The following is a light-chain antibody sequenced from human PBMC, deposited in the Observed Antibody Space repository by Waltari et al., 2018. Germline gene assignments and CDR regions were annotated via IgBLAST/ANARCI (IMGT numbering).Light chain of an antibody. Sequence: SSELTQDPAVSVALGQPVRITCQGDSLRRTYPSWYQQKAGQAPILVIYGRNNRPTGIPDRFSGSSSGNSASLTITGAQAEDEADYYCNSRDSSGSHYVFGAGTKVTVL. J-gene: IGLJ1*01. V-gene: IGLV3-19*01. CDR1: SLRRTY. CDR2: GRN. CDR3: NSRDSSGSHYV.